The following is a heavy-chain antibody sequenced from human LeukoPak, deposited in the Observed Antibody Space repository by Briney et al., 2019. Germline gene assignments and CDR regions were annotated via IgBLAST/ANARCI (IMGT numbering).Heavy chain of an antibody. CDR1: GGSFSGYY. D-gene: IGHD5-18*01. CDR3: ARERWMGYTHGITRSRFDP. V-gene: IGHV4-34*01. Sequence: PSETLSLTCAVYGGSFSGYYLSWIRQPPGKGLEWIGEINHSGSTNYNPSLKSRVTISVDTSKNQFSLKLSSVTAADTAEYYCARERWMGYTHGITRSRFDPWGQGTLVSVSS. J-gene: IGHJ5*02. CDR2: INHSGST.